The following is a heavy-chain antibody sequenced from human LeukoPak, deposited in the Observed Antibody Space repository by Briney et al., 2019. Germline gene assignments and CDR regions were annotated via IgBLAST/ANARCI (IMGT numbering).Heavy chain of an antibody. J-gene: IGHJ4*02. CDR2: IWYDGSNK. D-gene: IGHD3-10*01. CDR1: GFTFSSYW. CDR3: ARGFGVIGLYFDY. Sequence: PGGSLRLSCAASGFTFSSYWMSWVRQAPGKGLEWVAVIWYDGSNKYYADSVKGRFTISRDNSKNTLYLQMNSLRAEDTAVYYCARGFGVIGLYFDYWGQGTLVTVSS. V-gene: IGHV3-33*08.